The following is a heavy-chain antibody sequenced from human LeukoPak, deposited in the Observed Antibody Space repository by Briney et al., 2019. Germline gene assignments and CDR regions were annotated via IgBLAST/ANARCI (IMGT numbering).Heavy chain of an antibody. V-gene: IGHV3-23*01. CDR2: ISDSGTVT. Sequence: GGSLRLSCAASGFTFSSYPMSWVRQAPGKGLEWVSAISDSGTVTYYADSVKGRFTMSRDNSKNTLYLQMNSLRADDTAVYYCARVGCSTTSCYGDYWGQGTLVTVSS. J-gene: IGHJ4*02. CDR1: GFTFSSYP. CDR3: ARVGCSTTSCYGDY. D-gene: IGHD2-2*01.